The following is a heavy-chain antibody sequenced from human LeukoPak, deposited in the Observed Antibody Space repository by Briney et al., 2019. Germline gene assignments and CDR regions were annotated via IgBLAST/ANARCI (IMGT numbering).Heavy chain of an antibody. CDR1: GGSLISNSYY. D-gene: IGHD3-9*01. Sequence: SETLSLTCTVSGGSLISNSYYWGWLRQPPGKGREGIGSIYYTGSTYYNPSLKSRVTISVDTSKNQFSLKRRSVTAADTAVYYCARGGSTLHSAGGHDIEFYYYYYMDVWGKGTTVTISS. CDR3: ARGGSTLHSAGGHDIEFYYYYYMDV. CDR2: IYYTGST. J-gene: IGHJ6*03. V-gene: IGHV4-39*01.